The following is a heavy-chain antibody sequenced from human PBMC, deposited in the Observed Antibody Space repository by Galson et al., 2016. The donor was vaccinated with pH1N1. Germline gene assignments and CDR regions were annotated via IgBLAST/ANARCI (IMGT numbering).Heavy chain of an antibody. V-gene: IGHV1-46*01. CDR3: ARRYDFDD. Sequence: SVKVSCKASGYSVTRYYMHWVRQAPGQGLEWMGVIDPSGGTTTYSQTFRGRITMTRDTPTNTVYLELSSLTSDDTAVYSCARRYDFDDWGQGTLITVSS. CDR2: IDPSGGTT. CDR1: GYSVTRYY. D-gene: IGHD3-9*01. J-gene: IGHJ4*02.